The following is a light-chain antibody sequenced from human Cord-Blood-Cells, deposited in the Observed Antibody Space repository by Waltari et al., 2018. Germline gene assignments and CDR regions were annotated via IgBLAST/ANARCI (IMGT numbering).Light chain of an antibody. CDR2: KDS. Sequence: SYELTPPPSVSVSPGQTARIPCSGDALPKQYAYWYQQKPGQAPVLVIYKDSERPSGITERFSGSSSGTTVTLTISGVQAEDEADYYCQSADSSGTWVFGGGTKLTVL. V-gene: IGLV3-25*02. J-gene: IGLJ3*02. CDR3: QSADSSGTWV. CDR1: ALPKQY.